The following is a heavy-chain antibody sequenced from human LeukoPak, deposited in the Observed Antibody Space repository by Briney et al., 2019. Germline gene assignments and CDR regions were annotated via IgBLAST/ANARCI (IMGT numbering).Heavy chain of an antibody. V-gene: IGHV4-34*01. CDR2: INDYTGNT. J-gene: IGHJ6*02. D-gene: IGHD3-22*01. CDR1: GGSFTDHF. CDR3: ARGRIAKIVVVHSFHYGMDV. Sequence: SETLSLTCDVFGGSFTDHFWTWIRQSPGKGLEWIGEINDYTGNTNYNPSLNSRVSISLEKSKNQFSLELRSVTAADTAVYYCARGRIAKIVVVHSFHYGMDVWGQGTTVTVSS.